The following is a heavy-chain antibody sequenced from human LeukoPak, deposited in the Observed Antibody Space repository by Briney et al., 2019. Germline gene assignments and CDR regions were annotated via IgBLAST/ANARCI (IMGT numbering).Heavy chain of an antibody. CDR2: IFYSGST. V-gene: IGHV4-59*04. D-gene: IGHD3-22*01. CDR3: RSTGYYYDSSGLFDY. CDR1: GGSISNYY. J-gene: IGHJ4*02. Sequence: SETLSLTCTVSGGSISNYYWNWIRQPPGKGLEWIGNIFYSGSTYYSPSLKSRVTISLDTSRNQFSLKLNSVTAADTAVYYCRSTGYYYDSSGLFDYWGQGTLVTVSS.